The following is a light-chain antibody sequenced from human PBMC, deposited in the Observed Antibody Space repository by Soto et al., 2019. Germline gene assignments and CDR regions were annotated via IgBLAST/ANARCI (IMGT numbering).Light chain of an antibody. J-gene: IGKJ4*01. CDR1: QSISSY. V-gene: IGKV1-39*01. CDR3: QQSYRTTLT. Sequence: DIQMTQSPSSLSASVGDRVTITCRASQSISSYLNCYQQKPGKAPKLLIYAASSLQSGVPSRFSGSGSGTDFTLNISSLQPEDFATYYCQQSYRTTLTFGGGTKVDI. CDR2: AAS.